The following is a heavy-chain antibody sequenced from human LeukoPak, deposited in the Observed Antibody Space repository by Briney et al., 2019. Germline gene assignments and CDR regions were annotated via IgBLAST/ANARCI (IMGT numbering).Heavy chain of an antibody. D-gene: IGHD3-22*01. CDR1: GGSISRYY. V-gene: IGHV4-59*01. J-gene: IGHJ4*02. CDR2: IYYSGST. Sequence: PSETLSLTCTVSGGSISRYYWSWIRQPPGKGLEWIGYIYYSGSTNYNPSLKSRVTISVDTSKNRFSLKLSSVTAADTAVYYCARADYYDSSGYRFDYWGQGTLVTVSS. CDR3: ARADYYDSSGYRFDY.